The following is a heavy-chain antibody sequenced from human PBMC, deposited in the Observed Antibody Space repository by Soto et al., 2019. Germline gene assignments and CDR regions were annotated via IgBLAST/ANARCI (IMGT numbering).Heavy chain of an antibody. D-gene: IGHD2-2*01. CDR1: GGTFTSYD. CDR2: MNPNSGNT. J-gene: IGHJ6*02. CDR3: ARERVPAAMHNGMDV. V-gene: IGHV1-8*01. Sequence: GASVKVSCKASGGTFTSYDINWVRQATGQGLEWMGWMNPNSGNTGYAQKFQGRVTITANESTSTAYMELSSLRSEDTAVYYCARERVPAAMHNGMDVWGQGTTVTVSS.